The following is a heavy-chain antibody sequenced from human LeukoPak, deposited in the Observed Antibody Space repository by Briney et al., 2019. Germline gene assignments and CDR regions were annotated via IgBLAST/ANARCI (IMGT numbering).Heavy chain of an antibody. J-gene: IGHJ3*02. CDR3: ARRRDYYDSSGGGAFDI. Sequence: SETLSLTCTVSGGSISSSSYYWGWLRQPPGQGLEWIGSIYYSGSTYYNPSLKSRVTISVDTSKNQFSLKLSSVTAADTAVYYGARRRDYYDSSGGGAFDIWGQGTMVTVSS. V-gene: IGHV4-39*01. D-gene: IGHD3-22*01. CDR2: IYYSGST. CDR1: GGSISSSSYY.